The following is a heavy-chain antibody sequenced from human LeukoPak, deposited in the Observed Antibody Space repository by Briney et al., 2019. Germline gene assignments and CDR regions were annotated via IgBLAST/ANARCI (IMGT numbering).Heavy chain of an antibody. D-gene: IGHD4-23*01. J-gene: IGHJ4*02. CDR1: GDSISTYF. CDR2: IYYSGST. Sequence: SETLSLTCTVSGDSISTYFWSWIRQPPGKGLEWIGYIYYSGSTNYNPSLKSRVTISVDTSKNQFSLKLSSVTAADTAVYYCARDRWGSFDYWGQGTLVTVSS. CDR3: ARDRWGSFDY. V-gene: IGHV4-59*01.